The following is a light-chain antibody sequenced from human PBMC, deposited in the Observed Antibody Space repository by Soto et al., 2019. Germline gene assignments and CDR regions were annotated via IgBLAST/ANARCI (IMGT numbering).Light chain of an antibody. V-gene: IGKV3-11*01. J-gene: IGKJ5*01. CDR1: QSVSSY. Sequence: EIVLTQSPATLSLSPGERATLSCRASQSVSSYLAWYQQKPGQAPRLLIYDASNRATGIPARFSGSGSGTDFPLTIISLEPEDFALYYCQQRSNWPPRITFGQGTRLEIK. CDR3: QQRSNWPPRIT. CDR2: DAS.